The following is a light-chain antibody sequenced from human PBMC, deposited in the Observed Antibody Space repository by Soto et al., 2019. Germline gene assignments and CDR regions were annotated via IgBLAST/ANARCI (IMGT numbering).Light chain of an antibody. Sequence: AIQMTQSPSSLSASVGDRVTITCRASQGIRNDLGWYQQKPGKAPKLLIYAASSLQSGVPSRFRGSGSGTDFTRTISSLQHEDFATYYCLQDYNYPRTFGQGTKVDIK. J-gene: IGKJ1*01. V-gene: IGKV1-6*01. CDR1: QGIRND. CDR2: AAS. CDR3: LQDYNYPRT.